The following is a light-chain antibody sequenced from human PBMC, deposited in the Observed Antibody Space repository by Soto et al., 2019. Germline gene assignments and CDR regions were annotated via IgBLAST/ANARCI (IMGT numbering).Light chain of an antibody. CDR1: GSNIGSHT. CDR2: SND. V-gene: IGLV1-44*01. J-gene: IGLJ1*01. CDR3: CAYAGAFVYV. Sequence: QSVLTQPPSASGTPGQRVTISCSGSGSNIGSHTVSWYQQLPGTAPNLLIYSNDQRPSGVPDRFSGSKSGNTASLTISGLQADDEADYYCCAYAGAFVYVFGTGTKVTVL.